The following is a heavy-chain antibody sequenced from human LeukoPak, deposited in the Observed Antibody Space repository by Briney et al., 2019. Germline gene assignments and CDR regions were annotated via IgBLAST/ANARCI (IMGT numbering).Heavy chain of an antibody. Sequence: EASVKVSCKASGGTFSSYAISRVRQAPGQGLEWMGGIIPIFGTAIYAQKFQGRVTITTDESTSTAYMELSSLRSEDTAVYYCAGGTYSSTVSATIWNNYYMDVWGKGTTVTVSS. D-gene: IGHD1/OR15-1a*01. J-gene: IGHJ6*03. CDR2: IIPIFGTA. V-gene: IGHV1-69*05. CDR1: GGTFSSYA. CDR3: AGGTYSSTVSATIWNNYYMDV.